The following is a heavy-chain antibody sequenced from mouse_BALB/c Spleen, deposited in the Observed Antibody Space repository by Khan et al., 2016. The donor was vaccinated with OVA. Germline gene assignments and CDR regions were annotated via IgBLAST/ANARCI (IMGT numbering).Heavy chain of an antibody. CDR2: IYYSGTV. J-gene: IGHJ1*01. CDR3: ARDNCNLYRFFDV. V-gene: IGHV3-5*02. Sequence: VQLKESGPGLVKPSQTVSLTCTVTGISITSGNYRWSWIRQFPGNKLEWIGNIYYSGTVTYNPSLTSRTTITRDTSKNQFFLEMISLTAEDTATYSCARDNCNLYRFFDVWGAGTTVTVSS. CDR1: GISITSGNYR. D-gene: IGHD4-1*02.